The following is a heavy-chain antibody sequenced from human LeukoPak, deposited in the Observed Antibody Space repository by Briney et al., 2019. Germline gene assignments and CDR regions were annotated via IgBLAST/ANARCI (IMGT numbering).Heavy chain of an antibody. Sequence: PSETLSLTCTVSGASISGYYWSWIRQPPGRGLEWIGYIYYSGSTSYNPSLRSRVTISVATSNNQSSLKLSSVPAAATAVYSCARGHGGNSEASDYWGQGTLVTVSS. J-gene: IGHJ4*02. CDR1: GASISGYY. D-gene: IGHD4-23*01. CDR3: ARGHGGNSEASDY. CDR2: IYYSGST. V-gene: IGHV4-59*01.